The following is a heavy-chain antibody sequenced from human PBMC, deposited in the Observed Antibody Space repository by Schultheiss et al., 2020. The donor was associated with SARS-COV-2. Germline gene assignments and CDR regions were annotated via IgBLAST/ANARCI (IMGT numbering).Heavy chain of an antibody. V-gene: IGHV1-46*01. CDR3: ARGENSDFDY. CDR2: INPGSGST. Sequence: ASVKVSCKASGYTFTTYHMHWMRQAPGQGLEWMGIINPGSGSTSYAQKFQGRVTMTRDRSTSTVYMDLNSLRSEDTAVYYCARGENSDFDYWGQGTLVTVSS. J-gene: IGHJ4*02. D-gene: IGHD1-26*01. CDR1: GYTFTTYH.